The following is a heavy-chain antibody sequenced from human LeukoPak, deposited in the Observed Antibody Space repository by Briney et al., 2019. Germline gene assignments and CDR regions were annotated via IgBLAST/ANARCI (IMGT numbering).Heavy chain of an antibody. CDR2: IYYSGST. CDR1: GGSISSGDYY. J-gene: IGHJ4*02. V-gene: IGHV4-30-4*01. Sequence: PSETLSLTCTVSGGSISSGDYYWSWIRQPPGKGLEWIGYIYYSGSTYYNPSLKSRVTISVDTSKNQFSLKLSSVTAADTAVYYCARGRDDYGDYSYYFDYWGQGTLVTVSS. CDR3: ARGRDDYGDYSYYFDY. D-gene: IGHD4-17*01.